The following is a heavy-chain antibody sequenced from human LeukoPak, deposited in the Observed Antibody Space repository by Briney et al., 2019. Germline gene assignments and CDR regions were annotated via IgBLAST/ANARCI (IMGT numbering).Heavy chain of an antibody. CDR2: ISGSGDSK. CDR1: GFTLSNNW. Sequence: PGGSLRLSCAASGFTLSNNWMHWVRQAPGKGLEWVSVISGSGDSKYYADSLKGRFTISRDNSKNTLYLQMNSLRTDDTAVYYCARGQRAHVEWSSYMDVWGKGTTVTVSS. CDR3: ARGQRAHVEWSSYMDV. D-gene: IGHD3-3*01. J-gene: IGHJ6*03. V-gene: IGHV3-23*01.